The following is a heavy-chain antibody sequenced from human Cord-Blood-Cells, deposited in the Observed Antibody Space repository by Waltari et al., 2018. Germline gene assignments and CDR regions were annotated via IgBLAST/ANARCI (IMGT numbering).Heavy chain of an antibody. V-gene: IGHV1-3*01. D-gene: IGHD1-1*01. J-gene: IGHJ4*02. CDR2: INAGNGNA. Sequence: QVQLVQSGAEVKKPGASVKVSCKASGYTFTSYAMHWVRQAPGQRLEWMGWINAGNGNAKESQKFQGRVTIARDTSACTAYMELSSLRSEDTAVYYFARDHVGRVVAGTTSREFDYWGQGTLVTVSS. CDR3: ARDHVGRVVAGTTSREFDY. CDR1: GYTFTSYA.